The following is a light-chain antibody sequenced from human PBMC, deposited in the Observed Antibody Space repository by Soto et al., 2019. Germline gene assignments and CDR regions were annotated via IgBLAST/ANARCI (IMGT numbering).Light chain of an antibody. CDR3: QQYGSSPLT. J-gene: IGKJ4*01. CDR1: QSVSSSY. CDR2: GAS. V-gene: IGKV3-20*01. Sequence: IVLTQSPGTLSLSQGERATLSCRASQSVSSSYLAWYQQKPGQAPRLLIYGASSRATGIPDRFSGSGSGTDFTLTISRLEPEDFAVDYCQQYGSSPLTFGGGTKVDI.